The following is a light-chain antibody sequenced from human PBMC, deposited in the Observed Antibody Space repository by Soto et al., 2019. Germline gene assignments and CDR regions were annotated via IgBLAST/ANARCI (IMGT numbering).Light chain of an antibody. Sequence: DIQMTQSPSTLSESVGDRVTITCRASQTISSWLAWYQQKPGKAPKLLIYKASTLKSGVPSRFSGSGSRTEFTITISSLQPDDFATYYCQHYNSYSEAFGQGTKVDIK. CDR3: QHYNSYSEA. CDR2: KAS. J-gene: IGKJ1*01. V-gene: IGKV1-5*03. CDR1: QTISSW.